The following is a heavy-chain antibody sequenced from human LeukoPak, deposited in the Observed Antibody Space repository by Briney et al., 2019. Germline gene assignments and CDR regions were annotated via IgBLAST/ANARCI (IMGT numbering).Heavy chain of an antibody. CDR2: IIPIFGTA. CDR3: ARAAYSSSYAAGY. CDR1: GYTFTSYG. D-gene: IGHD6-6*01. J-gene: IGHJ4*02. V-gene: IGHV1-69*13. Sequence: SVKVSCKASGYTFTSYGISWVRQAPGQGLEWMGGIIPIFGTANYAQKFQGRVTITADESTSTAYMELSSLRSEDTAVYYCARAAYSSSYAAGYWGQGTLVTVSS.